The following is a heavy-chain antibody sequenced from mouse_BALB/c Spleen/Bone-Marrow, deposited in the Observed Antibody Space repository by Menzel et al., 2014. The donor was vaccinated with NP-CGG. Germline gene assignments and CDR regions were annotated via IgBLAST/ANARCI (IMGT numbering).Heavy chain of an antibody. CDR3: APYYYGRWFAN. V-gene: IGHV14-3*02. J-gene: IGHJ3*01. D-gene: IGHD1-1*01. CDR2: IDPANGNI. CDR1: GFNIKDTY. Sequence: VQLKQSGAELVKPGASVKLSCTASGFNIKDTYMHWVKQRPEQGLEWIGRIDPANGNIKYDPKFHGKATITADTSSNTAYLQLSSLTSEDTAVYYCAPYYYGRWFANWGQGTLVTVSA.